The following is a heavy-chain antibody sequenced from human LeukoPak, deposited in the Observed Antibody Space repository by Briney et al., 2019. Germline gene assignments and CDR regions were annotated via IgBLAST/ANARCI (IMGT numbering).Heavy chain of an antibody. Sequence: ASVKVSCKVSGYTLTELSMHWVRQAPGKGLEWMGGFDPEDGETIYAQKFQGRVTITRDTSASTAYMELSSLRSEDTAVYYCARAGMDVWGQGTTVTVSS. CDR3: ARAGMDV. CDR2: FDPEDGET. V-gene: IGHV1-24*01. J-gene: IGHJ6*02. CDR1: GYTLTELS.